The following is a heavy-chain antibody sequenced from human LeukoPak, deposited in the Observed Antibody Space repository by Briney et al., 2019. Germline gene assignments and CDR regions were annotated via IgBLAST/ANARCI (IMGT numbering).Heavy chain of an antibody. Sequence: SETLSLTCTVSGASISSHYCNWIRQSPGKGLEWIGYIYSSGSTQYSPSVKSRVTISINTSKNQFSLRLTSVTAADTAVYYCARAKGGYDFWSGYPYFDYWGQGTLVTVSS. J-gene: IGHJ4*02. D-gene: IGHD3-3*01. CDR2: IYSSGST. CDR1: GASISSHY. V-gene: IGHV4-59*11. CDR3: ARAKGGYDFWSGYPYFDY.